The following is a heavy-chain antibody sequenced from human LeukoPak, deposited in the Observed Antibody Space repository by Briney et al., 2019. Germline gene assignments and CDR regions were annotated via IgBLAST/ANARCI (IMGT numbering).Heavy chain of an antibody. CDR3: ARDSITCSTTSCAFDY. Sequence: GGSLRLSCVASGFTFSTYEMDWVRQAPGKGLEWVSYISSSGRTMYYADSVKGRFTISRDNAKTSLYLQMNSLRAGDTAVYYCARDSITCSTTSCAFDYWGQGTLVTVSS. V-gene: IGHV3-48*03. J-gene: IGHJ4*02. D-gene: IGHD2-2*01. CDR1: GFTFSTYE. CDR2: ISSSGRTM.